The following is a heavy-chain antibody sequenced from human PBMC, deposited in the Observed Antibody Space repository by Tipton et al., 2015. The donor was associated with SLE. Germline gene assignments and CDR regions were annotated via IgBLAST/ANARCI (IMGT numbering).Heavy chain of an antibody. D-gene: IGHD6-13*01. CDR3: ARGRWIAAAGTGYYMDV. CDR1: GGSISSGSYY. CDR2: IYYSGST. Sequence: TLSLTCTVSGGSISSGSYYWSWIRQPAGKGLEWIRYIYYSGSTNYNPSLKSRVTISVDTSKNQFSLKLSSVTAADTAVYYCARGRWIAAAGTGYYMDVWGKGTTVTVSS. J-gene: IGHJ6*03. V-gene: IGHV4-61*09.